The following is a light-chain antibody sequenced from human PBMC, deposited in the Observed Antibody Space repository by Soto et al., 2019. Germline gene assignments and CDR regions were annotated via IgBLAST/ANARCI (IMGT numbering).Light chain of an antibody. CDR2: DVT. CDR3: SSYTRTNTLV. CDR1: SSDVGGYNF. V-gene: IGLV2-14*01. J-gene: IGLJ3*02. Sequence: SALIQPVSVSGSPGQSITISCTGSSSDVGGYNFVSWYQQHPGKAPKLMIYDVTNRPSGVSNRFSASKSGDTASLTISGLQAEDEADYYCSSYTRTNTLVFGGGTKLTVL.